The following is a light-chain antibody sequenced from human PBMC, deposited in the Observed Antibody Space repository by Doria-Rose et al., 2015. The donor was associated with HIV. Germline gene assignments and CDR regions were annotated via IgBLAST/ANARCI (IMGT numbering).Light chain of an antibody. CDR3: HQYGTSWT. Sequence: DIVLTQSPGTLSLSPGERATLSCRASQSFSSTYLAWYQHKPGQAPSLHIYDGSTRATGIPDRFSASGSGTDFTLTINRLEPEDFALYYCHQYGTSWTFGQGTKVEI. V-gene: IGKV3-20*01. CDR1: QSFSSTY. CDR2: DGS. J-gene: IGKJ1*01.